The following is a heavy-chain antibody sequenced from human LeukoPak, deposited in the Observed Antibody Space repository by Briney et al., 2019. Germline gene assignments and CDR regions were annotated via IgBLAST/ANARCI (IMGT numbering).Heavy chain of an antibody. CDR1: GGSISSSSYY. V-gene: IGHV4-39*01. CDR2: IYYSGPT. CDR3: ASHCSGGSCYFAFDY. Sequence: SEALSLTCTVSGGSISSSSYYWGWIRQPPGKGLEWIGSIYYSGPTDYNPSLKSRVTISVDTSKNQFSLKLSSVTAADTAVYYCASHCSGGSCYFAFDYWGQGTLVTVSS. J-gene: IGHJ4*02. D-gene: IGHD2-15*01.